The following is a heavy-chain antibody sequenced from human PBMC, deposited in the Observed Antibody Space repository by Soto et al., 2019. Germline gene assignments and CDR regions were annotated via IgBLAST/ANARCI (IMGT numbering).Heavy chain of an antibody. Sequence: GGSLRLSCVASGLSFSSGYAMSWVRQAPGKGLEWVSRINPDGGSTNYADFVKGRFTISRDYATDTVYLQMNSLRAEDTAVYYCVRGPGAYVYFGFDIWGQGTMVTVSS. CDR1: GLSFSSGY. J-gene: IGHJ3*02. CDR3: VRGPGAYVYFGFDI. CDR2: INPDGGST. D-gene: IGHD3-9*01. V-gene: IGHV3-74*01.